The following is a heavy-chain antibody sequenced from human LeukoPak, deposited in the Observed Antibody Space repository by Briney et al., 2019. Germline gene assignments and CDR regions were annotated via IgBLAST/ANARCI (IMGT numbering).Heavy chain of an antibody. CDR3: AREEQQMFDY. J-gene: IGHJ4*02. V-gene: IGHV3-21*01. CDR2: IGGSSTSI. Sequence: PGGSLRLSCASSGFTFSTYSMNWVRQAPGKGLEWVSSIGGSSTSIYYADSVRGRFTISRDNAKNSLYLQMNSLRAEDTAVHFCAREEQQMFDYWGQGTLVTVSS. D-gene: IGHD1-26*01. CDR1: GFTFSTYS.